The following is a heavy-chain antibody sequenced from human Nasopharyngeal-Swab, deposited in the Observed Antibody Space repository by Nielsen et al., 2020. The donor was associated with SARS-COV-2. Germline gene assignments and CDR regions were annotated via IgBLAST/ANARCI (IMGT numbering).Heavy chain of an antibody. CDR1: GDSVSSNSAA. CDR2: TYYRSKWYN. J-gene: IGHJ4*02. Sequence: QTPSLTRAISGDSVSSNSAAWNWIRQSPSRGLEWLGRTYYRSKWYNDYAVSVKSRITINPDTSKNQFSLQLNSVTPEDTAVYYCARDEGDQLLHYGYSSSWYPGYWGQGTLVTVSS. D-gene: IGHD6-13*01. V-gene: IGHV6-1*01. CDR3: ARDEGDQLLHYGYSSSWYPGY.